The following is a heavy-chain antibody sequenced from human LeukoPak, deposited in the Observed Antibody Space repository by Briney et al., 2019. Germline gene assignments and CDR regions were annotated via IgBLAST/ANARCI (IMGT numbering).Heavy chain of an antibody. CDR1: GFTFSSYW. V-gene: IGHV3-74*01. D-gene: IGHD2-15*01. CDR2: INSDGSST. CDR3: ARDLSVAVAATNY. J-gene: IGHJ4*02. Sequence: GGSLRLSCAASGFTFSSYWMHWVRQAPGKGLVCVSRINSDGSSTTYADSVKGRFTISRDNAKSTLYLQMSSLRAEDTAVYYCARDLSVAVAATNYWGQGTLVTVSS.